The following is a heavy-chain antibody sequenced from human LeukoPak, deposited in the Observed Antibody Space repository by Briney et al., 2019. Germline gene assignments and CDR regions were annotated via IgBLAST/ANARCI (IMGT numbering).Heavy chain of an antibody. V-gene: IGHV3-23*01. D-gene: IGHD3-10*01. CDR2: ISAETNNT. J-gene: IGHJ5*02. CDR1: GFTFSDSY. CDR3: AKRYSDGGFDP. Sequence: PGGSLRLSCAASGFTFSDSYMTWVRQAPGKGLEWVSSISAETNNTYYSDSVKGRFTISRDNSKSTVFLQMNDLTIEDTAIYYCAKRYSDGGFDPWGQGTLVTVSS.